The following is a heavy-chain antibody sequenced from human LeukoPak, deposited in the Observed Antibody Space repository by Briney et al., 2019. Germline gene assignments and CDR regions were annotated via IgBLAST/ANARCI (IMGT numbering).Heavy chain of an antibody. CDR2: LYDSGTT. J-gene: IGHJ6*03. Sequence: SETLSLTCTVSGGSISSYYWSWIRQPPEKGLEGIGYLYDSGTTNYNPSLNSRVTISADTSKKQIFLKLSSVTAPDTAVYYFXXXXXXXDSGXSSYXYMDVWXKGTTVTVSS. CDR3: XXXXXXXDSGXSSYXYMDV. CDR1: GGSISSYY. V-gene: IGHV4-59*08. D-gene: IGHD3-22*01.